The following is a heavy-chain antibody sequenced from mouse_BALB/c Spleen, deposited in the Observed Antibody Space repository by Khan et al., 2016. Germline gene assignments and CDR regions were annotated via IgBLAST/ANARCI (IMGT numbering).Heavy chain of an antibody. CDR1: GFTFSDYY. CDR2: ISDGGSYT. J-gene: IGHJ1*01. CDR3: ARDLNWYFDV. Sequence: EVELVESGGGLVKPGGSLKLSCAASGFTFSDYYMYWVRQTPEKRLEWVATISDGGSYTYYHDSVKGRFTISRDNAKNNLYLKMSSLKSEDTAMYYCARDLNWYFDVWGAGTTVTVSS. V-gene: IGHV5-4*02.